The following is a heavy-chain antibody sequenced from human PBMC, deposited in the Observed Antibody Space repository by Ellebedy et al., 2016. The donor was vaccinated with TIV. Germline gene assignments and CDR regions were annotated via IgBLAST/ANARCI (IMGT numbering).Heavy chain of an antibody. V-gene: IGHV7-4-1*02. J-gene: IGHJ4*02. CDR2: INTNTGNP. Sequence: AASVKVSCKASGYTFTTYALNWVRQAPGQGLEWMGWINTNTGNPTYAQGFTGRFVFSLDTSVNTAYLQISNLKAEDTAVYYCARDPGLWKLQIDYWGQGTLVTVSS. CDR3: ARDPGLWKLQIDY. CDR1: GYTFTTYA. D-gene: IGHD4-23*01.